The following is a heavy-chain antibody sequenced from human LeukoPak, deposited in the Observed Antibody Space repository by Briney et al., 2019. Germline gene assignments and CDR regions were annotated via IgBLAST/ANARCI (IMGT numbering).Heavy chain of an antibody. CDR3: ARCIHDSSGYYYYYYYYYGMDV. V-gene: IGHV4-59*12. J-gene: IGHJ6*02. CDR1: GGSISSYY. CDR2: IYYSGST. D-gene: IGHD3-22*01. Sequence: PSETLSLTCTVSGGSISSYYWSWIRQPPGKGLEWIGYIYYSGSTTYNPSLKSRVTMSVDTSKNQFSLKPSSVTAADTAVYYCARCIHDSSGYYYYYYYYYGMDVWGQGTTVTVSS.